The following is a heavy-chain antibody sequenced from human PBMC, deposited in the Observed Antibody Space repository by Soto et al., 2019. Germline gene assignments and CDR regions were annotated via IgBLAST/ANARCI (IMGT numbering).Heavy chain of an antibody. CDR3: ASRYSESSGRSGAFDL. D-gene: IGHD3-22*01. V-gene: IGHV1-46*01. Sequence: QVQLVQSGAEVRKPGASVRVFCKASGYTFTSYYMHWVRQAPGQGLEWMGMINPGSGRTTYTQKFQGRVTMTRDTSTSTVYMEVNSPRSEDTAVYYCASRYSESSGRSGAFDLWGQGTLVTVSS. CDR1: GYTFTSYY. CDR2: INPGSGRT. J-gene: IGHJ3*01.